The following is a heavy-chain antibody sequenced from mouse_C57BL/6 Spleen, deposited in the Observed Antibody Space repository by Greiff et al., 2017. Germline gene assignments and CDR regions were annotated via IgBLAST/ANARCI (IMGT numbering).Heavy chain of an antibody. CDR3: ARLYYDYDEGDMDY. Sequence: EVQVVESGGGLVQPGGSLSLSCAASGFTFTDYYMSWVRQPPGKALEWLGFIRNKANGYTTEYSASVKGRFTISRDNSQSILYLQMNALRAEDSATYYCARLYYDYDEGDMDYWGQGTSVTVSS. V-gene: IGHV7-3*01. CDR2: IRNKANGYTT. CDR1: GFTFTDYY. J-gene: IGHJ4*01. D-gene: IGHD2-4*01.